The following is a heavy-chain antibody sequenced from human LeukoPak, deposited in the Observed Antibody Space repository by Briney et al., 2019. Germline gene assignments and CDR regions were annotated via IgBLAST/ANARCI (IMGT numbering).Heavy chain of an antibody. CDR3: ARMYSSSWYTTYYYYYYMDV. V-gene: IGHV4-39*07. CDR2: IYYSGST. CDR1: GGSISSSNYY. D-gene: IGHD6-13*01. J-gene: IGHJ6*03. Sequence: SETLSLTCTVSGGSISSSNYYWGWIRQPPGKGLEWIGSIYYSGSTYYNPSLKSRVTISVDTSKNQFSLKLSSVTAADTAVYYCARMYSSSWYTTYYYYYYMDVWGKGTTVTVSS.